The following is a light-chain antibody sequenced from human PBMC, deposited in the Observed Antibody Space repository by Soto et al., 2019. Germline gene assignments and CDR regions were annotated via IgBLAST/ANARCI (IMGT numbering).Light chain of an antibody. J-gene: IGLJ2*01. V-gene: IGLV2-8*01. CDR1: SSDVGGFNY. CDR3: SSYTDTPTVG. CDR2: EVN. Sequence: QSALTQPPSASGSPGQSVTISCTGTSSDVGGFNYVSWYQQHPGKDPKLMIFEVNKRPSGVPDRFSGSKSGNTASLTVSGLQGEDEADYYCSSYTDTPTVGFGGGTKLTVL.